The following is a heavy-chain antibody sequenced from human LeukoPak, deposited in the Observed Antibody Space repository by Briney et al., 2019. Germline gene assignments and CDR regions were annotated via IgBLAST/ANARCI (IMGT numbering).Heavy chain of an antibody. CDR1: GFTFSSYS. D-gene: IGHD2-2*02. Sequence: PGGSLRLSCAASGFTFSSYSMNWVRQAPGKGLEWVSSISSSSSYIYYADSVKGRFTISRDNAKNLLYLQMNSLRAEDTAVYYCARDQNEGYCSSTSCYNDYGMDVWGQGATVTVSS. CDR3: ARDQNEGYCSSTSCYNDYGMDV. J-gene: IGHJ6*02. CDR2: ISSSSSYI. V-gene: IGHV3-21*01.